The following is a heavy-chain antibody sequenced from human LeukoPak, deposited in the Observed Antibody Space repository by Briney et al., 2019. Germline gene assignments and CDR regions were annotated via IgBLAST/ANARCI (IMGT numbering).Heavy chain of an antibody. D-gene: IGHD6-13*01. J-gene: IGHJ4*02. CDR1: GGTFSSYA. Sequence: SVRVSCKASGGTFSSYAISWVRQAPGQGLEWMGGIIPIFGTANYAQKFQGRVTITADESTSTAYMELSSLRSEDTAVYYCARYSSSWYSFDYWGQGTLVTVSS. V-gene: IGHV1-69*01. CDR3: ARYSSSWYSFDY. CDR2: IIPIFGTA.